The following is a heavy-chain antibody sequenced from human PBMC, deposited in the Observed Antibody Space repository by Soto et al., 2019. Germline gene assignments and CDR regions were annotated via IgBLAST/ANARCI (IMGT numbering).Heavy chain of an antibody. D-gene: IGHD3-16*01. CDR2: ISPYNDYT. Sequence: QVQLVQSAGEVKKPGASVKVSCKASGYTFIRYGITWVRQAPGQGLEWMGWISPYNDYTIYAQKLQVGVTMNTDTSPKSVYLDLRSLKSDDPAVYYCARGGYYDTTWGKLSHYGLDVWGQGTSVTVSS. CDR1: GYTFIRYG. V-gene: IGHV1-18*01. CDR3: ARGGYYDTTWGKLSHYGLDV. J-gene: IGHJ6*02.